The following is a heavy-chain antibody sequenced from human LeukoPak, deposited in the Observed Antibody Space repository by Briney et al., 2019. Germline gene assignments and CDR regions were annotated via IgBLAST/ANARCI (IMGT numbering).Heavy chain of an antibody. J-gene: IGHJ3*01. CDR3: AKDRFSSSGYPPDALDV. Sequence: RPGGSLRLSCAASGFTFRYYGMHWVRQAPGKGLEWVAVVSSDGSNKYHADSVRGRFIISRDNSMNTLYLQMNGLRADDTAVYYCAKDRFSSSGYPPDALDVWGQGTLVTVSS. D-gene: IGHD6-19*01. CDR2: VSSDGSNK. CDR1: GFTFRYYG. V-gene: IGHV3-30*18.